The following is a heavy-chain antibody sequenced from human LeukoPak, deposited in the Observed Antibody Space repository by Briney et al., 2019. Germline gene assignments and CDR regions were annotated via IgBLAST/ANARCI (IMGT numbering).Heavy chain of an antibody. J-gene: IGHJ4*02. Sequence: SETLSLTCTVSSDSISSYYWSWIRQPPGKGLEWIGFIYYSGSTNYNPSLRSRVTKSVDTSKNQFSLKLTSVTAADTAVYYCARFSPRAMGNYLDFWGQGTLVTVSS. CDR3: ARFSPRAMGNYLDF. D-gene: IGHD7-27*01. CDR2: IYYSGST. CDR1: SDSISSYY. V-gene: IGHV4-59*01.